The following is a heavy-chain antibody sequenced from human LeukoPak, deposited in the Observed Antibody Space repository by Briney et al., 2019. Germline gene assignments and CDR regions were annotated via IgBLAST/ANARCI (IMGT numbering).Heavy chain of an antibody. CDR2: INHSGST. J-gene: IGHJ5*02. CDR1: GGSFSGYY. D-gene: IGHD1-26*01. V-gene: IGHV4-34*01. CDR3: AREGGSDPNWFDP. Sequence: PSETLSLTCAVYGGSFSGYYWNWIRQPPGKGLEWIGEINHSGSTNYNPSLKSRVTISVDTSKNQFSLKLSSVTAADTAVYYCAREGGSDPNWFDPWGQGTLVTVSS.